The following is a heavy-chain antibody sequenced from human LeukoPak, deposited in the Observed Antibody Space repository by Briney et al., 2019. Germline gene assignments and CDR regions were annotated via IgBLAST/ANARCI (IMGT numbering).Heavy chain of an antibody. CDR2: IRYDGSNK. J-gene: IGHJ4*02. CDR3: ARDLAGHYYGSGSSFDY. Sequence: GGSLRLSCAASGFTFSSFGMHWVRQAPGKGLEWVAFIRYDGSNKYYADSVKGRFTISRDNAKNSLFLQMDSLRAEDTAVYYCARDLAGHYYGSGSSFDYWGQGTLVTVS. D-gene: IGHD3-10*01. V-gene: IGHV3-30*02. CDR1: GFTFSSFG.